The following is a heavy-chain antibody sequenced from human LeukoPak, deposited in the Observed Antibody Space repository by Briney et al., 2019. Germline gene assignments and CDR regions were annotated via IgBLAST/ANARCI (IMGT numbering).Heavy chain of an antibody. V-gene: IGHV3-30*04. CDR2: ISYDGSNK. D-gene: IGHD2-2*01. J-gene: IGHJ6*04. CDR3: ARGGGVPAASYFYAMDV. CDR1: GFTFSSYA. Sequence: GGSLRLSCAASGFTFSSYAMHWVRQAPGKGLEWEAVISYDGSNKRYADSVKGRFTISRDDSKSTLYLQVNSLRPEDTAVYYCARGGGVPAASYFYAMDVWGKGTTVTVSS.